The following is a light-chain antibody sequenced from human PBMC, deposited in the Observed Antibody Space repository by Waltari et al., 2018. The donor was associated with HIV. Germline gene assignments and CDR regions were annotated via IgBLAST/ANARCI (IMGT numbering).Light chain of an antibody. CDR2: EVS. CDR1: SSDVGSYNL. CDR3: CSYAGSSTPFV. J-gene: IGLJ1*01. V-gene: IGLV2-23*02. Sequence: QSALTQPPSVSGSPGQSITISCTGTSSDVGSYNLVSWYQQYPGKVPKLMIYEVSKRPSGVSNRFSGSKSGNTASLTISGLQAEDEADYYCCSYAGSSTPFVFGTATKVTVL.